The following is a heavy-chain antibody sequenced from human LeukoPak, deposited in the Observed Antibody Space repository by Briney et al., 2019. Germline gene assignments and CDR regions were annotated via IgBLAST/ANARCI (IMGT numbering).Heavy chain of an antibody. CDR1: GVSLSRGGYS. J-gene: IGHJ6*03. Sequence: SETLSLTCTVSGVSLSRGGYSWTWIRQPPRKGLEWIGSIYRSGSTYYNPSLKSRVTISVDTSKNQFSLKLTSVTAADTAVYYCARVSARYSSVLGIYYYYYMDVWGKGTTVTVSS. D-gene: IGHD6-19*01. CDR2: IYRSGST. CDR3: ARVSARYSSVLGIYYYYYMDV. V-gene: IGHV4-30-2*03.